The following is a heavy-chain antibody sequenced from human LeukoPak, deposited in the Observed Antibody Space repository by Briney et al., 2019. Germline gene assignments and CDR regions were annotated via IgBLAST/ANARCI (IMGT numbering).Heavy chain of an antibody. J-gene: IGHJ4*02. CDR3: ARSGYSYGRIPLWG. D-gene: IGHD5-18*01. CDR2: IYSGGST. Sequence: GGSLRLSCAASGFTVSSNYMSWVRQAPGKGLEWVSVIYSGGSTYYADSVKGRFTISRDNSENTLYLQMNSLRAEDTAVYYCARSGYSYGRIPLWGWGQGTLVTVSS. CDR1: GFTVSSNY. V-gene: IGHV3-53*01.